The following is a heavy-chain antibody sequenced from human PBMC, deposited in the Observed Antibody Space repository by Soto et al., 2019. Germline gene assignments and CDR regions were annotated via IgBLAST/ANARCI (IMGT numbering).Heavy chain of an antibody. CDR2: INPNSGGT. D-gene: IGHD1-26*01. V-gene: IGHV1-2*04. CDR1: GYTFTGYY. J-gene: IGHJ6*02. CDR3: ARDGGATEHGIHNYYYYGMDV. Sequence: QVQLVQSGAEVKKPGASVKVSCKASGYTFTGYYMHWVRQAPGQGLEWMGWINPNSGGTNYAQKFQGWVTMTRDTSISTAYMELSRLRSDDTAVYYCARDGGATEHGIHNYYYYGMDVWGQGTTVTVSS.